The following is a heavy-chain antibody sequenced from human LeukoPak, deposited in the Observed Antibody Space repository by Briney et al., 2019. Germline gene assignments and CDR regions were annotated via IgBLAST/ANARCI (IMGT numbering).Heavy chain of an antibody. J-gene: IGHJ4*02. CDR2: IIPIFGTA. Sequence: ASVKVSCKASGGTFSSYAISWVRQAPGQGLEWMGGIIPIFGTANYAQKFQGRVTTTADESTSTAYMELSSLRSEDTAVYYCARLYYYDSSGYYSDYWGQGTLVTVSS. V-gene: IGHV1-69*13. CDR1: GGTFSSYA. CDR3: ARLYYYDSSGYYSDY. D-gene: IGHD3-22*01.